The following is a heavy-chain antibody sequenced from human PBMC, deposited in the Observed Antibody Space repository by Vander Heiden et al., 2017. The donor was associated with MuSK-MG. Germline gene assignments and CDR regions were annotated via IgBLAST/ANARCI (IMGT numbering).Heavy chain of an antibody. J-gene: IGHJ4*02. D-gene: IGHD5-12*01. V-gene: IGHV3-49*03. CDR1: GFTFSDHA. Sequence: EVQLVESGGGLVQPGRSLRLSCTTSGFTFSDHAMSGFRQAPGKGLEWVGFISSKAYGGTTEYAASVKGRFTISRDDSKSIAYLKMNSLRTEDTAVYYCTRGWLQWDYWGQGTLVTVSS. CDR2: ISSKAYGGTT. CDR3: TRGWLQWDY.